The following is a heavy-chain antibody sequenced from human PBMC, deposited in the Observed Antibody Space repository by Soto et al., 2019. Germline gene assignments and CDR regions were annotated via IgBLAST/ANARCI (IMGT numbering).Heavy chain of an antibody. CDR2: IYPGDSDT. CDR1: GYSFTSYW. Sequence: PGESLKISCKGSGYSFTSYWIGWVRQMPGKGLEWMGIIYPGDSDTRYSPSFQGQVTISADKSISTAYLQWSSLKASDTAMYYCAREAPYSSSSGYYYGMDVWGQGTTVTVSS. J-gene: IGHJ6*02. V-gene: IGHV5-51*01. CDR3: AREAPYSSSSGYYYGMDV. D-gene: IGHD6-6*01.